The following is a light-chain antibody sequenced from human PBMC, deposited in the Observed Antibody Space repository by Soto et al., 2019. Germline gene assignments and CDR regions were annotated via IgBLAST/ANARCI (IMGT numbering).Light chain of an antibody. CDR2: EVS. CDR3: SSYAGSNMV. Sequence: QSALTQPPSASGSPGQSVTISCIGTSSDVGGYNYVSWYQQHPGKAPKLMIYEVSKRPSGVPDRFSGSKSGNTASLTVSGLQAEDEADYYCSSYAGSNMVFGGGTKLTVL. J-gene: IGLJ2*01. CDR1: SSDVGGYNY. V-gene: IGLV2-8*01.